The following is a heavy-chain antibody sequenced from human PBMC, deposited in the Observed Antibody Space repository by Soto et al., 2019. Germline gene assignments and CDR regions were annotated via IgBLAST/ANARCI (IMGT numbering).Heavy chain of an antibody. Sequence: PGGSLRLSCAASGFTFSTYAMSWVRQAPGKGPEWVSDISSSSSTIYYADSVKGRFTISRDNAKNSLYLQMNSLRAEDTAVYYCARAVWADSGYEVGYYYYYYMDVWGKGTTVTVSS. D-gene: IGHD5-12*01. CDR1: GFTFSTYA. V-gene: IGHV3-48*01. CDR3: ARAVWADSGYEVGYYYYYYMDV. CDR2: ISSSSSTI. J-gene: IGHJ6*03.